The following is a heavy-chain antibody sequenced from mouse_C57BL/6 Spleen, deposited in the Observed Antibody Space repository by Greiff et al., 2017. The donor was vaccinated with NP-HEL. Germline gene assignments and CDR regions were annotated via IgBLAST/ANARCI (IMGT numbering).Heavy chain of an antibody. CDR3: ASLGWFAY. CDR1: GYTFTDYY. CDR2: INPNNGGT. J-gene: IGHJ3*01. D-gene: IGHD4-1*01. Sequence: EVQLQQSGPELVKPGASVKISCKASGYTFTDYYMNWVKQSHGKSLEWIGDINPNNGGTSYNQKFKGKATLTVDKSSSTAYMELRSLTSEDSAVYYCASLGWFAYWGQGTLVTVSA. V-gene: IGHV1-26*01.